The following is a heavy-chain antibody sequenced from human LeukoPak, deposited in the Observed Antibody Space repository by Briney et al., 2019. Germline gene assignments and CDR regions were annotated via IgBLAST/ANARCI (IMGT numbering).Heavy chain of an antibody. J-gene: IGHJ4*02. CDR1: GFTFSSYW. CDR3: ARYHDYGDYGGAFDY. D-gene: IGHD4-17*01. Sequence: GGSLRLSCAASGFTFSSYWMSWVRQAPGKGLEWVANIKQDGSEKYYVDSVKGRFTISRDNAKNSLYLQMNSLRAEDTAVYYCARYHDYGDYGGAFDYWGQGTLVTVSS. V-gene: IGHV3-7*01. CDR2: IKQDGSEK.